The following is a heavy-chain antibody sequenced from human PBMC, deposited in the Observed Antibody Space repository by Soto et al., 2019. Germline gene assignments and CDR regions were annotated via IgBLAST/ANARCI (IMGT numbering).Heavy chain of an antibody. Sequence: SETLSLTCAVYGGSFSGYYWSWIRQPPGKGLEWIGEINHSGSTNYNPSLKSRVTISVDTSKNQFSLKLSSVTAADTAVYYCARSHIVVVPAAMPDWGQGTLVTVSS. CDR3: ARSHIVVVPAAMPD. V-gene: IGHV4-34*01. D-gene: IGHD2-2*01. J-gene: IGHJ4*02. CDR1: GGSFSGYY. CDR2: INHSGST.